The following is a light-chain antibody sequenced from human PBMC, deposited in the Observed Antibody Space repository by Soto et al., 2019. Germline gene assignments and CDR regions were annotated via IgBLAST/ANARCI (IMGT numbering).Light chain of an antibody. V-gene: IGLV3-21*02. J-gene: IGLJ2*01. CDR2: DVS. CDR3: QVWHSSSDHVV. CDR1: NIGNKN. Sequence: SYELTQPPSVSVAPGQTARITCGGSNIGNKNVHWYQQKPGQAPVLVAFDVSARPSRIPERFSGSNSGNTATLTISRVEAGDEADYYCQVWHSSSDHVVFGGGTKLTVL.